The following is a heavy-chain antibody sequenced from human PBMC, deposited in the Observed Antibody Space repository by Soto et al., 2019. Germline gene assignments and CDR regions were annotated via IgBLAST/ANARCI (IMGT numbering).Heavy chain of an antibody. CDR2: IYYSGST. V-gene: IGHV4-59*08. CDR1: GGSISSFY. D-gene: IGHD4-17*01. CDR3: ARRYGPGFDH. Sequence: SETLSLTCTVSGGSISSFYWSWIRQPPGKGLEWIGYIYYSGSTNYNPSLKSRVTISVDTSKNQFSLKLSSVTAADTAVYYCARRYGPGFDHWGQGTLVTVSS. J-gene: IGHJ4*02.